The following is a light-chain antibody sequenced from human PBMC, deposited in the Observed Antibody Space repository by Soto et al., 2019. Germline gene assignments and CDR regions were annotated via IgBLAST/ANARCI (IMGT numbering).Light chain of an antibody. Sequence: QSVLTRPLSVSGAPGQRVTISCTGSSANIGAGYEVHWYQQLPGTAPTLLIYGNNHRPSGVPDRFSGSKSATSASLAITGLQAEDEADYCQSYDSSLRALYVFGTGTKVTVL. CDR1: SANIGAGYE. CDR3: QSYDSSLRALYV. CDR2: GNN. J-gene: IGLJ1*01. V-gene: IGLV1-40*01.